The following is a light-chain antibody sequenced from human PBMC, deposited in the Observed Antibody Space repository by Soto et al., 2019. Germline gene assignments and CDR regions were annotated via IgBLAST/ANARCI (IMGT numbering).Light chain of an antibody. Sequence: DIQMTQFPSSLSASVGDRVIITCRASQSISSYLNWYQQKPGEAPKLLIYATSSLQSGVPSRFSGSASGTDFTLTISTLQPEDFATYYCQQTYHTPRTFGLGTKVEFK. J-gene: IGKJ1*01. CDR2: ATS. CDR1: QSISSY. CDR3: QQTYHTPRT. V-gene: IGKV1-39*01.